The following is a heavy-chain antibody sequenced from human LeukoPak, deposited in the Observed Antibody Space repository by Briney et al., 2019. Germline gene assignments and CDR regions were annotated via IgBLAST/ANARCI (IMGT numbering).Heavy chain of an antibody. CDR3: ARESVEMATISPFDY. D-gene: IGHD5-24*01. J-gene: IGHJ4*02. CDR2: ISGSGGST. CDR1: GLTFSSYA. V-gene: IGHV3-23*01. Sequence: GGSLRLSCAASGLTFSSYAMSWVRQAPGKGLEWVSAISGSGGSTYYADSVRGRFTISRDNSKNTLYLQMNSLRAEDTAVYYCARESVEMATISPFDYWGQGTLVTVSS.